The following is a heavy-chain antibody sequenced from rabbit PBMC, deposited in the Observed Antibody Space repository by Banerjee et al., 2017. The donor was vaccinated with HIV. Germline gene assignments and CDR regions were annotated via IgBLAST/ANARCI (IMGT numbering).Heavy chain of an antibody. Sequence: GFSFSNRYVMCWVRQAPGKGLEWIACINTSSGNTVYASWAKGRFTISKTSSTTVTLQMTSLTVADTATYFCAKDLGGSSDFWGPGTLVTVS. V-gene: IGHV1S40*01. J-gene: IGHJ4*01. D-gene: IGHD8-1*01. CDR1: GFSFSNRYV. CDR2: INTSSGNT. CDR3: AKDLGGSSDF.